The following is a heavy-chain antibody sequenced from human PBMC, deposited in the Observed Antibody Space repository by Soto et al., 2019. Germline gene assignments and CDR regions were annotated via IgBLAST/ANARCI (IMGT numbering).Heavy chain of an antibody. V-gene: IGHV3-7*01. CDR3: AKGPR. CDR2: ISPDGGEI. J-gene: IGHJ4*02. Sequence: LVESGGGLVQPGGSLRLSCAASGFTFSNIWMSWVRRSPEKGPEWVASISPDGGEIYYVDSVKGRFTISRDNNRNSLYLQMNSLRAEDTAVYYCAKGPRWGQGTLVTVSS. CDR1: GFTFSNIW.